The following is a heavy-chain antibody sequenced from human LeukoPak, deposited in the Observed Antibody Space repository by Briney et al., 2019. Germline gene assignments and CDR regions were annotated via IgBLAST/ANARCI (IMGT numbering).Heavy chain of an antibody. D-gene: IGHD1-26*01. Sequence: PSETLSLTCAVSGWSLSGYYWNWIRQPPGKGLEWIGEINHSGSTYYNPSLKSRVTISVDTSKNQFSLKLSSVTAADTAVYYCARLYYENWYFDLWGRGTLVTVSS. CDR3: ARLYYENWYFDL. CDR1: GWSLSGYY. J-gene: IGHJ2*01. CDR2: INHSGST. V-gene: IGHV4-34*01.